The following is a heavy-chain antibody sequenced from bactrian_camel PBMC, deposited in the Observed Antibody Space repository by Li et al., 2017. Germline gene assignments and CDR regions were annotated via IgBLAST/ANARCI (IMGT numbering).Heavy chain of an antibody. CDR2: IDSDYTT. CDR3: AADPAEETSGEWCFIRQNYY. D-gene: IGHD3*01. Sequence: QVQLVESGGGSVQPGGSLTLSCAASKFTASTGCMGWFRQPAGKEREAVATIDSDYTTSYAHSVKGRFTISKDNAKNTVSLEMTSLIPEDTAVYYCAADPAEETSGEWCFIRQNYYFGHGTQVTVS. J-gene: IGHJ4*01. CDR1: KFTASTGC. V-gene: IGHV3S53*01.